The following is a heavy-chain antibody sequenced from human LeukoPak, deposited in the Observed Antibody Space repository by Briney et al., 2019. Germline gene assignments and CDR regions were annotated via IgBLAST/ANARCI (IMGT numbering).Heavy chain of an antibody. CDR2: INHSGST. V-gene: IGHV4-34*01. D-gene: IGHD3-10*01. J-gene: IGHJ6*03. Sequence: SETLSLTCAVYGGSFSGYYWSWIRQPPGKGLEWIGEINHSGSTNYNPSLKSRVTISVDTSKNQFSLKLSSVTAADTAVYYCARGLKIRRYGSGSQKPYYMDVWGKGTTVTVSS. CDR1: GGSFSGYY. CDR3: ARGLKIRRYGSGSQKPYYMDV.